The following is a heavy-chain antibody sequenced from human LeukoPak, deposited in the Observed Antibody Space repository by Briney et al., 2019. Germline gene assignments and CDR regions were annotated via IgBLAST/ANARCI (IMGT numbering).Heavy chain of an antibody. Sequence: GGSLRLSCAASGFTFNYYAMHWVRQAPGKGLEWVGVISYDGSNTSSPASVTVRFPISCDNVKTPLYVQMHSLRVEDTAVYYCARDLVDCSGGSCPTQGSYGMDVWGQGTTVTVSS. CDR3: ARDLVDCSGGSCPTQGSYGMDV. V-gene: IGHV3-30*04. D-gene: IGHD2-15*01. CDR1: GFTFNYYA. CDR2: ISYDGSNT. J-gene: IGHJ6*02.